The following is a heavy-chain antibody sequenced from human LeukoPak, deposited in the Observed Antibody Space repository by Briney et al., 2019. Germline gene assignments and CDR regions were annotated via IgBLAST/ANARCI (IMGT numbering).Heavy chain of an antibody. D-gene: IGHD4-17*01. V-gene: IGHV4-34*01. CDR1: GGSFSGYY. J-gene: IGHJ6*03. CDR2: INHSGST. Sequence: PSETLSLTCAVYGGSFSGYYWSWIRQPPGKGLEWIGEINHSGSTNYNPSLKSRVTISVDTSKNQFSLKLSSVTAADTAVYYCARGWSKDVRLRPGRYYMDVWGKGTTVTVSS. CDR3: ARGWSKDVRLRPGRYYMDV.